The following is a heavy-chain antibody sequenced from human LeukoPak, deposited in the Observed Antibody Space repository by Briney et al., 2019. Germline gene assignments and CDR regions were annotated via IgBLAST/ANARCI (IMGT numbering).Heavy chain of an antibody. CDR2: IYYSGST. J-gene: IGHJ3*02. Sequence: SETLSLTCTVSGDSISSSSYYWGWIRQPPGKGLEWIGNIYYSGSTYYNPSLKSRVTISVDTSKNQFSLKLSSVTAADTAVYYCASRQLYDILTEPYDAFDIWGQGTMVTVSS. CDR1: GDSISSSSYY. CDR3: ASRQLYDILTEPYDAFDI. D-gene: IGHD3-9*01. V-gene: IGHV4-39*01.